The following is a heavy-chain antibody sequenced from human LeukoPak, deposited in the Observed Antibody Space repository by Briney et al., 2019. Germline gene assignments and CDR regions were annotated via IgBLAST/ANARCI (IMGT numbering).Heavy chain of an antibody. CDR1: GYTFTGYY. CDR3: ARDYGDYGGLDY. Sequence: ASVTVSCKASGYTFTGYYMHWVRQAPGQGLEWMGWINPNSGGTNYAQKFQGRVTMTRDTSISTAYMELSRLRSDDTAVYYCARDYGDYGGLDYWGQGTLVTVSS. CDR2: INPNSGGT. D-gene: IGHD4-17*01. V-gene: IGHV1-2*02. J-gene: IGHJ4*02.